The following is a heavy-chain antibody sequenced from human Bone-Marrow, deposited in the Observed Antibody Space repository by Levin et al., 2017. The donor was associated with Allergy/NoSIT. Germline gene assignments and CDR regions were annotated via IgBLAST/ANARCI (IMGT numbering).Heavy chain of an antibody. V-gene: IGHV3-30*03. CDR3: ATGDYLGPFDY. Sequence: GGSLRLSCAASEFTFSNYGMHWVRQAPGKGLEWVAVISFDGNNKYYTDSVKGRFTISRDNSKNTLYLYMNSLRAEDTAVYYCATGDYLGPFDYWGQGALVTVSS. D-gene: IGHD7-27*01. CDR1: EFTFSNYG. J-gene: IGHJ4*02. CDR2: ISFDGNNK.